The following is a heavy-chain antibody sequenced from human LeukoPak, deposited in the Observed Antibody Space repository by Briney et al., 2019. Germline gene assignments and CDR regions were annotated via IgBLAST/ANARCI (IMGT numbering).Heavy chain of an antibody. Sequence: GGSLRLSCAASGFTFDDYAIHWVRQAPGKGLEWVCLISEDGGRRYYADSVKGRFTISRDNSKNSLYLQMNSLRTEDTALYYCAKDKISKSTAAEGFDYWGQGTLVTVSS. D-gene: IGHD6-13*01. CDR3: AKDKISKSTAAEGFDY. CDR1: GFTFDDYA. J-gene: IGHJ4*02. CDR2: ISEDGGRR. V-gene: IGHV3-43*02.